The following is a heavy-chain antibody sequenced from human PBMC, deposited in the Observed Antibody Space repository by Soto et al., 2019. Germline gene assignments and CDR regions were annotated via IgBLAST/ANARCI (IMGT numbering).Heavy chain of an antibody. CDR3: ARQGRYSSSSAGGMDV. J-gene: IGHJ6*02. Sequence: GASLKISCKVSGYNFGTYWITWVRQVPGKGLEWMGRIDPRDSYVNYSPSFRGHVTLSVDKSTNTASLQWNTLKASDTAIYYCARQGRYSSSSAGGMDVWGQGTTVTVSS. D-gene: IGHD6-6*01. CDR1: GYNFGTYW. V-gene: IGHV5-10-1*01. CDR2: IDPRDSYV.